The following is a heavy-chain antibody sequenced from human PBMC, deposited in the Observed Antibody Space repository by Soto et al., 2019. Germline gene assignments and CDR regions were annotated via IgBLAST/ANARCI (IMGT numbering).Heavy chain of an antibody. CDR1: GYTFTGYY. Sequence: GASVKVSCKASGYTFTGYYMHWVRQAPGQGLEWMGWINPNSGDTNYAQKFQGRVTMTRDTSISTAYMDLSRLRSDDTAVYYCARVHTYYYDSGSSDYWGQGTLVTVSS. J-gene: IGHJ4*02. CDR3: ARVHTYYYDSGSSDY. D-gene: IGHD3-22*01. V-gene: IGHV1-2*02. CDR2: INPNSGDT.